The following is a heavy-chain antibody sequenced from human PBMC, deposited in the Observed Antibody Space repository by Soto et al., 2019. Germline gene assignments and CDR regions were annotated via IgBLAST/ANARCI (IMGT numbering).Heavy chain of an antibody. CDR2: TYYRSKWFH. CDR1: GDSVSSDSAA. J-gene: IGHJ5*02. V-gene: IGHV6-1*01. Sequence: SQTLSLPCAISGDSVSSDSAAWNWIRQSPSRGLEWLGRTYYRSKWFHDYAVSVKSRIIINADTSKNQFSLQLTSVTPEDTAIYYFVRAQPVIGANWFDPWGQGTTVTVSS. D-gene: IGHD1-26*01. CDR3: VRAQPVIGANWFDP.